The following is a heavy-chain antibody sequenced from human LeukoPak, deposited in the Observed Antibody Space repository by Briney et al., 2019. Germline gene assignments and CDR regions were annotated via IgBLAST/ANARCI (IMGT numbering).Heavy chain of an antibody. V-gene: IGHV3-64D*06. CDR3: VKDRWIDY. CDR1: GFTFSGYA. J-gene: IGHJ4*02. Sequence: GGSLRLSCSVPGFTFSGYAMHWVRQAPGKGLQYVSSISSNGDSTYYAASVKGRFTISRDNSKSTLYLQMSSLRAEDTAVYYCVKDRWIDYWGQGALVTVSS. CDR2: ISSNGDST. D-gene: IGHD5-24*01.